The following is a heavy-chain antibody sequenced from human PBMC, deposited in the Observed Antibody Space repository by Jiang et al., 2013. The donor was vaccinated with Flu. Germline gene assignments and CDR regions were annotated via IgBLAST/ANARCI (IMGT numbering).Heavy chain of an antibody. J-gene: IGHJ4*02. CDR2: IYWDDDK. D-gene: IGHD3-16*01. V-gene: IGHV2-5*02. CDR3: AHGFPLGVTYYFDF. CDR1: GFSLSTAGVG. Sequence: TLTCSFSGFSLSTAGVGVGWIRQPPGKALEWLALIYWDDDKRYSPALKSRLTITKDTSRNQVVLTMTNMDPVDTATYYCAHGFPLGVTYYFDFWGQGILVTVSS.